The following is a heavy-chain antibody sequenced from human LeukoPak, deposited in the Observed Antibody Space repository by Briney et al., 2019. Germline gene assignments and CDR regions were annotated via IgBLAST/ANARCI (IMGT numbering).Heavy chain of an antibody. CDR2: INPSGGST. D-gene: IGHD3-3*01. CDR1: GYTFTIYY. V-gene: IGHV1-46*01. J-gene: IGHJ4*02. CDR3: ARALSSYYDFWSGYYGPGPYYFDY. Sequence: GASVRVSCKASGYTFTIYYMHWVRQAPGQGLEWMGIINPSGGSTSYAQKFQGRVTMTRDMSTSTVYMELSSLRSEDTAVYYCARALSSYYDFWSGYYGPGPYYFDYWGQGTLVTVSS.